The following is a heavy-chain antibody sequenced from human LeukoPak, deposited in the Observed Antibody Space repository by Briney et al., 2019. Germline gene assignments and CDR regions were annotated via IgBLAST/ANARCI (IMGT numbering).Heavy chain of an antibody. CDR3: ARNYYEPTYDYYFDC. CDR2: ISGSGGRT. J-gene: IGHJ4*02. D-gene: IGHD1-26*01. Sequence: GGSLRLSCAVSGFTFRSYAMSWVRQAPGKGLEWVSAISGSGGRTYYADSVRGRFTISRDNSKNTLYLHMNSLRAEDTALYYCARNYYEPTYDYYFDCWGQGTLVTVSS. CDR1: GFTFRSYA. V-gene: IGHV3-23*01.